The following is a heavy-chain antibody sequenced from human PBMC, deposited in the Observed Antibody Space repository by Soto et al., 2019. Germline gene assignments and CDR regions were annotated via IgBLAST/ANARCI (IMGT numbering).Heavy chain of an antibody. Sequence: ASVKVSCKASGYTFTSYAMHWARQAPGQRLEWMGWINAGNGNTKYSQKFQGRVTITRDTSASTAYMELSSLRSEDTAVYYCAREYDFWSGTNYYYGMDVWGQGTTVTVSS. V-gene: IGHV1-3*01. CDR1: GYTFTSYA. J-gene: IGHJ6*02. CDR3: AREYDFWSGTNYYYGMDV. D-gene: IGHD3-3*01. CDR2: INAGNGNT.